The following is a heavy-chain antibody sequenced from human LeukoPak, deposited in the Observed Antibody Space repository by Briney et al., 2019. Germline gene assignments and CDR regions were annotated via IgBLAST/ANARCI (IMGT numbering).Heavy chain of an antibody. CDR2: INAGNGNT. CDR1: GYTFTSYA. CDR3: ARGPLGSSWYAYSQH. V-gene: IGHV1-3*01. D-gene: IGHD6-13*01. Sequence: ASVKVSCKASGYTFTSYAMHWVRQAPGQRLEWMGWINAGNGNTKYSQKFQGRVTITRDTSASTAYMELSSLRSEDTAVYYCARGPLGSSWYAYSQHWGQGTLVTVSS. J-gene: IGHJ1*01.